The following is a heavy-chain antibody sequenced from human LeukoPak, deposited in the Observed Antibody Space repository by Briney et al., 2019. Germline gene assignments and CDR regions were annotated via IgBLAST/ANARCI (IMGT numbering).Heavy chain of an antibody. V-gene: IGHV3-7*01. Sequence: GESLRLSCAASGFIFKKYWMNWVRQVPGKGLECLANIKEDGSETYYADSVKGRFTISRDNPKNLLFLQINSLRVEDTAVYYCAPPPGIAAAGGDYWGQGTLVTVSS. J-gene: IGHJ4*02. D-gene: IGHD6-13*01. CDR3: APPPGIAAAGGDY. CDR1: GFIFKKYW. CDR2: IKEDGSET.